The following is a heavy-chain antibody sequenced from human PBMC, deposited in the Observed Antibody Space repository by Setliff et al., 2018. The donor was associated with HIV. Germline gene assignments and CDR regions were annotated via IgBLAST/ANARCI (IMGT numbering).Heavy chain of an antibody. Sequence: ASVKVSCKASGYTFSDHYMHWVRQAPGQGLEWMGIINPSGGSTNYAHKFQGRVTMTTDTSTTTAYMELSSLRSEDTAVYYCARSPPAKHHFDYWGQGTPVTVSS. V-gene: IGHV1-46*01. CDR3: ARSPPAKHHFDY. CDR1: GYTFSDHY. CDR2: INPSGGST. J-gene: IGHJ4*02.